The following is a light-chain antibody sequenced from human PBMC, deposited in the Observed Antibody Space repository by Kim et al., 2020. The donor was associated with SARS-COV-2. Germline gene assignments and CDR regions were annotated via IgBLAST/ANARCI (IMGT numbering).Light chain of an antibody. CDR1: QDITDY. CDR3: QQNDDLPIT. V-gene: IGKV1-33*01. J-gene: IGKJ5*01. CDR2: GAS. Sequence: GDSVTITCQASQDITDYLNWYQHKPGQAPKLLISGASNLGTGVPARFSGGGFGTDFTFTIKNVQPEDFATYYCQQNDDLPITFGQGTRLEIK.